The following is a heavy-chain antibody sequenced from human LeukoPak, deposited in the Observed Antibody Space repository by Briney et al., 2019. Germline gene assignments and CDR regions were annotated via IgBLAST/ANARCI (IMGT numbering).Heavy chain of an antibody. J-gene: IGHJ4*02. CDR3: AREGYILTGYYYFDY. Sequence: GGSLRLSCAASGLTFSSNWMRWVRQAPGKGLEWVANIKRDGSEKYYVDSVKGRFTISRDNAKNSLYLQMNSLRAEDTALYYCAREGYILTGYYYFDYWGQGTLVTVSS. D-gene: IGHD3-9*01. CDR2: IKRDGSEK. CDR1: GLTFSSNW. V-gene: IGHV3-7*03.